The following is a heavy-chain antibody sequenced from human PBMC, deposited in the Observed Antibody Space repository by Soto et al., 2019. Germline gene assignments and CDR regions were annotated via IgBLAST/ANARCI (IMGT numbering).Heavy chain of an antibody. CDR3: AREGYSYGYYYYYGMDV. Sequence: PGGSLRLSCAASGFTFSSYAMSWVRQAPGKGLEWVSAISGSGGSTYYADSVKGRFTISRDNSKNTLYLQMNSLRAEDTAVYYCAREGYSYGYYYYYGMDVWGQGTTVTVSS. CDR2: ISGSGGST. J-gene: IGHJ6*02. CDR1: GFTFSSYA. V-gene: IGHV3-23*01. D-gene: IGHD5-18*01.